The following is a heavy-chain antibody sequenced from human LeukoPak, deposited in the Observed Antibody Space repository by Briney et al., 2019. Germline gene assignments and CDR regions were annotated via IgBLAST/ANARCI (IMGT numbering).Heavy chain of an antibody. J-gene: IGHJ4*02. V-gene: IGHV4-30-2*01. Sequence: PSQTLSLTCAVSGGSISSGSYPWSWIRQPPGKGLEWIGCIYPRGSTYYNPSLKSRVILSLDKFANQFSLNLSSVTAADTAVYYCARFSPRAMGNYLDFWGQGTLVTVSS. CDR2: IYPRGST. D-gene: IGHD7-27*01. CDR1: GGSISSGSYP. CDR3: ARFSPRAMGNYLDF.